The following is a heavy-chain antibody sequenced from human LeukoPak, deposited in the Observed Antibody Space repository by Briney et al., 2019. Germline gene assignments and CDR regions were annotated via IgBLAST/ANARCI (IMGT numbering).Heavy chain of an antibody. V-gene: IGHV1-69*02. Sequence: SVKVSCKASGGTFSSYTISWVRQAPGQGLEWMGRIIPILGIANYAQKFQGRVTITADKSTSTAYMELSSLRSEDTAVLYCARYYYDSSGFYHNCFDPGAQGTLVTVSS. J-gene: IGHJ5*02. D-gene: IGHD3-22*01. CDR2: IIPILGIA. CDR3: ARYYYDSSGFYHNCFDP. CDR1: GGTFSSYT.